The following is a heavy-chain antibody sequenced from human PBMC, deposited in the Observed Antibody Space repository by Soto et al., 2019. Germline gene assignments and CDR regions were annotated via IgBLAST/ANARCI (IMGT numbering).Heavy chain of an antibody. V-gene: IGHV1-18*01. Sequence: QVQLVQSGAEVKKPGASVKVSCKASGYNFTSYGISWVRQAPGQGLEWMGWISVYNGNTNYAQKLQGRVTMTTDTSTSTVHMELRSLRSDDTAVYYCARDRGYNWNYGWFDPWGQGTLVTVSS. D-gene: IGHD1-7*01. CDR3: ARDRGYNWNYGWFDP. CDR1: GYNFTSYG. CDR2: ISVYNGNT. J-gene: IGHJ5*02.